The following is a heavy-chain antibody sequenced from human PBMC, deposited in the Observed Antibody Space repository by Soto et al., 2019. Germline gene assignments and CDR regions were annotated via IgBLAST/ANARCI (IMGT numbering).Heavy chain of an antibody. CDR1: GYTFTSYG. Sequence: GASVKVSCKASGYTFTSYGISWVRQAPGQGLEWMGWISAYNGNTNYAQKLQGRVTMTTDTSTSTAYMELRSQRSDDTAVYYCARSRDIVLMVYAPDAFDIWGQGTMVTVSS. CDR2: ISAYNGNT. J-gene: IGHJ3*02. CDR3: ARSRDIVLMVYAPDAFDI. V-gene: IGHV1-18*01. D-gene: IGHD2-8*01.